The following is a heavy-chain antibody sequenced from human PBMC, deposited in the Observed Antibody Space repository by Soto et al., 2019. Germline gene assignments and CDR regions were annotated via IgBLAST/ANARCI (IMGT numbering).Heavy chain of an antibody. V-gene: IGHV4-28*07. CDR2: IHHSGST. D-gene: IGHD5-18*01. J-gene: IGHJ4*02. CDR1: GYSINCDNW. Sequence: QVQLQESGPGLVKPSDTLSLTCDVSGYSINCDNWWGWIRQPPGKGLEWIGYIHHSGSTYYNPSLKSRVTMSVDTSKKQFSLKLTSVTAVDTAVYYCASKPNSLYYFDYWGQGTLVTVSS. CDR3: ASKPNSLYYFDY.